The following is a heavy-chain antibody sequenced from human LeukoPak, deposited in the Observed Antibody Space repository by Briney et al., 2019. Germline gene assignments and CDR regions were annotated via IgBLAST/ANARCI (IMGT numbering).Heavy chain of an antibody. CDR1: GFTFSSYA. D-gene: IGHD6-19*01. Sequence: GGSLRLSCAASGFTFSSYAMSWVRQAPGKGLEWVSAISGSGGSTYYADSVKGRFTISRDNSKNTLYLQMNSLRAEDTAVYYCALSVSSGFPYNAFDIWGQGTMVTVPS. CDR3: ALSVSSGFPYNAFDI. V-gene: IGHV3-23*01. CDR2: ISGSGGST. J-gene: IGHJ3*02.